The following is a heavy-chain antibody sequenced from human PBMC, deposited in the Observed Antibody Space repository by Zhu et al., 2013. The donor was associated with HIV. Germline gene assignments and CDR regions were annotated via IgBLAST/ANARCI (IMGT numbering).Heavy chain of an antibody. V-gene: IGHV1-69*02. Sequence: QVQLVQSGAEVKKPGSSVKVSCKASGGTFSSYTISWVRQAPGQGLEWMGRIIPILGIANYAQKFQGRVTITADKSTSTAYMELSSLRSEDTAVYYCARGGGSRYCSSTSCYSPFDPWGQGTLVTVSS. D-gene: IGHD2-2*02. CDR1: GGTFSSYT. CDR2: IIPILGIA. CDR3: ARGGGSRYCSSTSCYSPFDP. J-gene: IGHJ5*02.